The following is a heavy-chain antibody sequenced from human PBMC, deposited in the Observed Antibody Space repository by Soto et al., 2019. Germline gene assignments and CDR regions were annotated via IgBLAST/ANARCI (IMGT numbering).Heavy chain of an antibody. D-gene: IGHD3-10*01. Sequence: ASETLSLTCTVSGGSISSSSYYWGWIRQPPRKGLERIGSIYYSGSTYYKTSLKSRVTISVDTSKNQFSLKLSSVTAADTAVYYCASRDATMVRGVMAFRGKFDYWGQGTLVTVSS. CDR1: GGSISSSSYY. CDR3: ASRDATMVRGVMAFRGKFDY. V-gene: IGHV4-39*01. CDR2: IYYSGST. J-gene: IGHJ4*02.